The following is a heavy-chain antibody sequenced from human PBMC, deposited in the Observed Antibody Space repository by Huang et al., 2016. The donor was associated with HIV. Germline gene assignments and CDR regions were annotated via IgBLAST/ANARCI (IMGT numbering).Heavy chain of an antibody. CDR2: ISYDGNKK. CDR3: GKDWTGSSGWFTLHYYYYGMDV. D-gene: IGHD6-19*01. J-gene: IGHJ6*02. CDR1: GFRLSNYG. V-gene: IGHV3-30*18. Sequence: QVQLVESGGGVVQPGRSLSLSCAASGFRLSNYGIHWVRQAPGKGLGWVAVISYDGNKKYSADAVKGRFTISRDNSNNTLFLQMNSLRAEDTAVYYCGKDWTGSSGWFTLHYYYYGMDVWGQGTTVTVSS.